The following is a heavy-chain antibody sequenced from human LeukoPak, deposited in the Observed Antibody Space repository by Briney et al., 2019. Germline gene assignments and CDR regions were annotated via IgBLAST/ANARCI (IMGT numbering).Heavy chain of an antibody. V-gene: IGHV1-18*01. Sequence: GASVKVSCKASGYTFTSYGISWVRQAPGQGLEWMGWISAYNGNTNYAQKLQGRVTMTTDTSTSTAYIELRSLKSGDTARYYCCRALRFLEQDDAFDIWGQGTMVTVSS. D-gene: IGHD3-3*01. CDR1: GYTFTSYG. CDR3: CRALRFLEQDDAFDI. J-gene: IGHJ3*02. CDR2: ISAYNGNT.